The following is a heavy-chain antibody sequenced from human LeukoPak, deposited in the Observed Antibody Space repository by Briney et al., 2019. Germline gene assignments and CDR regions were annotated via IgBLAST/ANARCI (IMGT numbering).Heavy chain of an antibody. CDR2: INHSGST. V-gene: IGHV4-34*01. Sequence: SETLSLTCAVYGGSFSGYYWSWIRQPPGKGVGWIGEINHSGSTNNNPSLKSRVTISVDTSKNQSSLKLSSLTAADAAVYYCASSSIAVAGSDYWGQGTLVTVSS. CDR1: GGSFSGYY. CDR3: ASSSIAVAGSDY. D-gene: IGHD6-19*01. J-gene: IGHJ4*02.